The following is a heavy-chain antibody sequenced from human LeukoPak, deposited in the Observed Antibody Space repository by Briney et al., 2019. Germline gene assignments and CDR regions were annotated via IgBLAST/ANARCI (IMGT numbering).Heavy chain of an antibody. CDR2: ISSSSSYI. J-gene: IGHJ4*02. CDR3: ASLIIAAAATDY. CDR1: GFTSSSYS. D-gene: IGHD6-13*01. Sequence: PGGSLRLSCAASGFTSSSYSMNWVRQAPGKGLEWVASISSSSSYIYYADSVKGRFTISRDNAKNSLYLQMNSLRAEDTAVYYCASLIIAAAATDYWGQGTLVTVSS. V-gene: IGHV3-21*01.